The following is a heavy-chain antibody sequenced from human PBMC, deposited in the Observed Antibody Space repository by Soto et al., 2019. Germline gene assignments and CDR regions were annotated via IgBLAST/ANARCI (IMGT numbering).Heavy chain of an antibody. CDR3: ARHGYNYGGGYFDY. V-gene: IGHV3-66*04. CDR1: GVTVSSNY. CDR2: IYSGGST. Sequence: EVQLVESGGGLVQPGGSLRLSCAASGVTVSSNYMSWVRQAPGNGLEWVSVIYSGGSTYYADSVKGRFTISRDNSKNTLYLQMNSLRAEVTAVYYCARHGYNYGGGYFDYWGQGTLVTVSS. J-gene: IGHJ4*02. D-gene: IGHD5-18*01.